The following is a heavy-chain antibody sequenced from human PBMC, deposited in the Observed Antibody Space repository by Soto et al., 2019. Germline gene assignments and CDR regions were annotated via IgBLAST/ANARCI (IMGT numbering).Heavy chain of an antibody. Sequence: ASVKVSCKASGYTFTSYDINWVRQAPGQGLEWMGWISAYSGNTNYAQNLQGRVTMTADTSTSTAYMELRSLGSDDTAMYYCARQGGPRMRSAAGLWQAPNTWGTRGMDVWGQGTTVTVSS. CDR2: ISAYSGNT. J-gene: IGHJ6*02. D-gene: IGHD3-16*01. V-gene: IGHV1-18*01. CDR3: ARQGGPRMRSAAGLWQAPNTWGTRGMDV. CDR1: GYTFTSYD.